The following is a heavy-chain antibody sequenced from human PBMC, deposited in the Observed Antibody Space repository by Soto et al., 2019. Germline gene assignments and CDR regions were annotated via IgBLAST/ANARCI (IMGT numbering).Heavy chain of an antibody. J-gene: IGHJ6*02. D-gene: IGHD3-9*01. Sequence: GGSLRLSCAASGFTFSSCWMHWVRQAPGKGLVWVSRINSDGSSTSYADSVKGRFTISRDNAKNTLYLQMNSLRAEDTAVYYCARVAPLDDILTGYYNYYYYYGMDVWGQGTTVTVSS. CDR2: INSDGSST. CDR1: GFTFSSCW. CDR3: ARVAPLDDILTGYYNYYYYYGMDV. V-gene: IGHV3-74*01.